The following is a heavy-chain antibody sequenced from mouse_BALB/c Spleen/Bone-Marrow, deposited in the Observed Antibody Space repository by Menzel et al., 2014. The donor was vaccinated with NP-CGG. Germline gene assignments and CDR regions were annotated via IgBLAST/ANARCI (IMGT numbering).Heavy chain of an antibody. Sequence: VQLKQSGPELVKPGPSVKTSCKASGYTFTDHNMHWVKQSHGKSLEWIGYIYPYNGGTAYNQKFKSKATLTVDNSSSTAYMELRSLTSEDSAVYYCSSPYGNYGDWFAYWGQGTLVTVSA. D-gene: IGHD2-1*01. CDR1: GYTFTDHN. V-gene: IGHV1S29*02. J-gene: IGHJ3*01. CDR3: SSPYGNYGDWFAY. CDR2: IYPYNGGT.